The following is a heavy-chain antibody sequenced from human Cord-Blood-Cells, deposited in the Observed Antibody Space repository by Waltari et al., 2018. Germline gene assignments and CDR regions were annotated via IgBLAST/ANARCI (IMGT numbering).Heavy chain of an antibody. D-gene: IGHD6-13*01. CDR2: ISYDGSNK. V-gene: IGHV3-30*18. Sequence: QVQLVESGGGVVQPGRSLRLSCAASGFTFSSYGMHWVRQAPGKGREWVAVISYDGSNKYYADSVKGRFTISRDNSKNTLYLQMNSLRAEDTAVYYCAKDGNSSSWFYYYYYGMDVWGQGTTVTVSS. J-gene: IGHJ6*02. CDR1: GFTFSSYG. CDR3: AKDGNSSSWFYYYYYGMDV.